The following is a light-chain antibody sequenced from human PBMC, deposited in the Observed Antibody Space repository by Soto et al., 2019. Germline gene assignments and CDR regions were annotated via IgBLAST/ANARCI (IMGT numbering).Light chain of an antibody. CDR3: QQYNSYWT. CDR2: DAS. CDR1: QSISSS. Sequence: DIHLTQSPATLSASLGDRVTITCRASQSISSSLAWYQQRPGKAPNLLIYDASSLESGVPSRFSGSGSGTEFTLTINSLQPDDFATYCCQQYNSYWTFGQGTKVDIK. V-gene: IGKV1-5*01. J-gene: IGKJ1*01.